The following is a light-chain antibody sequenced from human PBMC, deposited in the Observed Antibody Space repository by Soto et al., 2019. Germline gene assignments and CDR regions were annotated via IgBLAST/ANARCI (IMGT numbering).Light chain of an antibody. Sequence: QSALTQPASVSGSPGQSITISCTGTSSDVGGYKYVSWYQQHPGEAPKVMIYEVNNRPSGVSNRFSGSKSGNTASLTISGLQVEDEADYYCSSYTSSSTYVFGSGTTLTVL. CDR2: EVN. V-gene: IGLV2-14*01. J-gene: IGLJ1*01. CDR3: SSYTSSSTYV. CDR1: SSDVGGYKY.